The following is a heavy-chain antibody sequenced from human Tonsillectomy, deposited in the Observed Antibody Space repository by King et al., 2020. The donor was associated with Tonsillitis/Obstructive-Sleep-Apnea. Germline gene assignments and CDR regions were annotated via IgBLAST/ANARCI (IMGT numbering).Heavy chain of an antibody. V-gene: IGHV1-69*04. Sequence: QLVQSGAEVKKPGSSVKVSCKASGGTLSSYAIGWVRQAPGQGLEWMGRIIPILDLTNYAQKFQGRVTITADRSTSTAYMELSGLRSEDTAVYYCARTVSSETGTTPWFDPWGQGTLVTVSS. CDR2: IIPILDLT. J-gene: IGHJ5*02. D-gene: IGHD1-7*01. CDR1: GGTLSSYA. CDR3: ARTVSSETGTTPWFDP.